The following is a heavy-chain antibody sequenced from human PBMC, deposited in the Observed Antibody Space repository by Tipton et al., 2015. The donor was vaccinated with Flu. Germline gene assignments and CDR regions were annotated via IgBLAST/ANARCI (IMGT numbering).Heavy chain of an antibody. V-gene: IGHV1-2*06. CDR2: INPSSGGP. D-gene: IGHD1-1*01. Sequence: QVQLVQSGAEVKKSGASVRVSCKTSGYTFTGYFIHWVRQAPGQGLEWMGRINPSSGGPNYAQNFQGRVTTTRDTSITTAYMELSRLGSNDTAVYYCARVGTWNDLDYWGQGTLVSVSS. J-gene: IGHJ4*02. CDR3: ARVGTWNDLDY. CDR1: GYTFTGYF.